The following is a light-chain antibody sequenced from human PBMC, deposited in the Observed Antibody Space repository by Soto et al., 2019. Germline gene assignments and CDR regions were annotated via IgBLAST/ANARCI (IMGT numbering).Light chain of an antibody. CDR3: QQRSNWLXT. Sequence: EIVLTQSPATLSLSPGERATLSCRASQSVSSYLAWYQQKPGQAPRLLIYDASNRATGIPARFSGSGSGTDFXLXIXXXXXXXXXVYYCQQRSNWLXTFGQGTXV. V-gene: IGKV3-11*01. CDR1: QSVSSY. CDR2: DAS. J-gene: IGKJ1*01.